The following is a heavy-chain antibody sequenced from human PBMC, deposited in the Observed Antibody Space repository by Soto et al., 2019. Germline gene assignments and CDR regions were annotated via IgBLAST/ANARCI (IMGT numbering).Heavy chain of an antibody. CDR2: INHSGST. CDR3: ARGRRRYCSSTSCYKPGDY. Sequence: PSETLSLTCAVYGGSFSGYYWSWIRQPPGKGLEWIGEINHSGSTNYNPSLKSRVTMSVDTSKNQFSLKLSSVTAADTAVYYCARGRRRYCSSTSCYKPGDYWGQGTLVTVSS. V-gene: IGHV4-34*01. D-gene: IGHD2-2*02. CDR1: GGSFSGYY. J-gene: IGHJ4*02.